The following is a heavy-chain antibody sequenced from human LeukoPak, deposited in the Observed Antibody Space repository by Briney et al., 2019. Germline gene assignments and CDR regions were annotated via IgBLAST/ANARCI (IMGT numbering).Heavy chain of an antibody. CDR1: GFTFSTYV. V-gene: IGHV3-64*01. D-gene: IGHD2-15*01. CDR2: ISSNGGST. J-gene: IGHJ6*03. CDR3: ARDKGGYMDV. Sequence: GGSLRLSCAASGFTFSTYVMYWVRQAPGKGLEYVSGISSNGGSTYYVNAVKGRFTISRDNSKNTLYLQMGSLRADDMAVYYCARDKGGYMDVWGKGTTVTVSS.